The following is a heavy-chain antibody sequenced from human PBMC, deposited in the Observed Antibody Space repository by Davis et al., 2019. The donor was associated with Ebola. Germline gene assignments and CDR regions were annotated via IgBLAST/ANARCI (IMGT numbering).Heavy chain of an antibody. V-gene: IGHV3-74*01. J-gene: IGHJ5*02. Sequence: HTGGSLRLSCAASGFTFSTYWMHWVRQAPGKGLVWVSRINGDGSRTTYADSVKGRFTVSRDNAKNMLYLQINSLRAEDTAVYYCARDTDGYDLWSGYFQPWGQGALVTVSS. CDR1: GFTFSTYW. D-gene: IGHD3/OR15-3a*01. CDR3: ARDTDGYDLWSGYFQP. CDR2: INGDGSRT.